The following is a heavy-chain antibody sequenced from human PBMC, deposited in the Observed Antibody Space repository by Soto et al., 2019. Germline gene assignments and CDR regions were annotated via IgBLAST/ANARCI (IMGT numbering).Heavy chain of an antibody. D-gene: IGHD6-19*01. J-gene: IGHJ5*02. V-gene: IGHV3-66*01. CDR2: IYSGGST. CDR1: GFTVSSNY. CDR3: ARDRDSSGWYVH. Sequence: EVQLVESGGGLVQPGGSLRLSCAASGFTVSSNYMSWVRQAPGKGLEWVSVIYSGGSTYYADSVKGRFTISRDNSKNTLYLQMNGLRAEDTAVYYCARDRDSSGWYVHWGQGTLVTVSS.